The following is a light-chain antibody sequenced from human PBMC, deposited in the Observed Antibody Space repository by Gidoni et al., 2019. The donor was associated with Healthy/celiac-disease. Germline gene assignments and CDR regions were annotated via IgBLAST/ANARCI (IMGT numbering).Light chain of an antibody. CDR1: SSNIGAHYD. CDR2: GNS. CDR3: QSYDSSLSGYV. Sequence: QSVLTPPPSVSGAPGQRVTISCTGSSSNIGAHYDVHWYQQLPGTAPKLLIYGNSNRPSGVPDRFSGSKSGTSASLAITGLQAEDEAEYYCQSYDSSLSGYVFGTGTKVTVL. J-gene: IGLJ1*01. V-gene: IGLV1-40*01.